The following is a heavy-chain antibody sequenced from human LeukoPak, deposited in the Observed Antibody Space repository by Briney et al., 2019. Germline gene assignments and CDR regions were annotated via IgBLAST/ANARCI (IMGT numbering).Heavy chain of an antibody. Sequence: PGGSLRLSCAASGFTFSSYAMHWVRQAPGKGLEWIGSIYYSGSTYYNPSLKSRVTISVDTSKNQFSLKLSSVTAADTAVYYCARGRMYSSGWYVDFQHWGQGTLVTVSS. CDR2: IYYSGST. J-gene: IGHJ1*01. V-gene: IGHV4-39*07. CDR1: GFTFSSYA. CDR3: ARGRMYSSGWYVDFQH. D-gene: IGHD6-19*01.